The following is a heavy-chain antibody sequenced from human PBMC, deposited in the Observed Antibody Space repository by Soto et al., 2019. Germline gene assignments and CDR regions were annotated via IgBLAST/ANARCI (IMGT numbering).Heavy chain of an antibody. CDR3: ARQATVTIGSRYFDY. D-gene: IGHD4-17*01. J-gene: IGHJ4*02. CDR2: IYYSGST. CDR1: GGSISSYY. Sequence: PSETLSLTCTVSGGSISSYYWSWIRQPPGKGLEWIGYIYYSGSTNYNPSLKSRVTISVDTSKNQFSLKLSSVTAADTAVYYCARQATVTIGSRYFDYWGQGTLVTVSS. V-gene: IGHV4-59*01.